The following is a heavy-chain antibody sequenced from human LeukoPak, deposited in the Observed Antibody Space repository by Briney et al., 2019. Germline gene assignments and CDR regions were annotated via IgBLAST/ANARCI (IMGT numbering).Heavy chain of an antibody. V-gene: IGHV3-21*01. CDR1: GFTFCSYS. D-gene: IGHD1-26*01. Sequence: PGGSLTLSCAASGFTFCSYSMNWLRQAPGKGLEWVSSIISSSSYIYYADSVKGRFTISRDNAKNSLYLQMNSLRAEDTAVYYCAREGSSGSYRGYYFDYWGQGTLVTVSS. J-gene: IGHJ4*02. CDR3: AREGSSGSYRGYYFDY. CDR2: IISSSSYI.